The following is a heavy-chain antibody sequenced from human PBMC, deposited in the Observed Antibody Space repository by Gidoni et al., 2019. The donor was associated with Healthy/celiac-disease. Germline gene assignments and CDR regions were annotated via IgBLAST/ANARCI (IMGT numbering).Heavy chain of an antibody. CDR1: GGTFRSYA. Sequence: QVQLVQSGAEVKKPGSSVKLSCKASGGTFRSYAISWVRQAPGQGLEWMGRIIPILGIANYEQKFQGRATITADKSTSTAYMELSSLRSEDTAVYYCARTVTTVNYYYGMDVWGQGTTVTVSS. V-gene: IGHV1-69*04. D-gene: IGHD4-17*01. CDR2: IIPILGIA. J-gene: IGHJ6*02. CDR3: ARTVTTVNYYYGMDV.